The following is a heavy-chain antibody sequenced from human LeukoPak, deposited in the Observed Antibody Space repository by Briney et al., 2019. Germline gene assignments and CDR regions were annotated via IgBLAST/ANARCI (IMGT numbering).Heavy chain of an antibody. CDR2: IIPILGIA. CDR3: ARTPDYDILTGYYSPYYFDY. J-gene: IGHJ4*02. V-gene: IGHV1-69*04. Sequence: ASVKVSCKASGGTFSSYAISWVRQAPGQGLEWMGRIIPILGIANYAQKFQGRVTITADKSTSTAYMELSSLRSEDTAVYYCARTPDYDILTGYYSPYYFDYWGQGTLVTVSS. D-gene: IGHD3-9*01. CDR1: GGTFSSYA.